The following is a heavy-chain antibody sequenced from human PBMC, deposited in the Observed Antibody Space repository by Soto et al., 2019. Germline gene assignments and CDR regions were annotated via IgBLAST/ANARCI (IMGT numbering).Heavy chain of an antibody. CDR2: TYYRSKWYN. CDR3: ARLKILERRYYYSSGMDV. CDR1: GGSVCSNRAA. V-gene: IGHV6-1*01. Sequence: SQTLSLTGAISGGSVCSNRAAWNWIRQSPSRGLEWLGRTYYRSKWYNDYAVSVKSRITINPDTSKNQFSLQLNSVTPEDTAVYYCARLKILERRYYYSSGMDVPAQGTTVTVPS. J-gene: IGHJ6*02. D-gene: IGHD1-1*01.